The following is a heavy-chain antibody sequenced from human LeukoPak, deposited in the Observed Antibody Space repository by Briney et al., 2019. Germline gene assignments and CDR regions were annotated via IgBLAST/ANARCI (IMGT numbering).Heavy chain of an antibody. V-gene: IGHV4-34*01. J-gene: IGHJ4*02. Sequence: PSETLSLTCTVYGGSFGGFYWSWVRQPPGTGLEWIGHINDSGGTNYNPSLKSRITISLDTSNNNFSLKMNSVTAADTAVYFCARRSAYSSSSGFNLWGQGTLATVSS. CDR2: INDSGGT. D-gene: IGHD6-6*01. CDR1: GGSFGGFY. CDR3: ARRSAYSSSSGFNL.